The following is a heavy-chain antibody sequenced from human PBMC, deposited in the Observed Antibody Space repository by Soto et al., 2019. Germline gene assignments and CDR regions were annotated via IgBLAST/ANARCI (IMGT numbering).Heavy chain of an antibody. D-gene: IGHD2-2*01. J-gene: IGHJ6*02. Sequence: EVQLLESGGGLVQPGGSLRLSCAASGFTFSSYAMSWVRQAPGKGLEWVSAISGSGGSTYYADSVKGRFTISRDNSKNTLYLQMNSLRAEDTAVYYCAISDPYCSSTSFYAEYYSYGMDVWGQGTTVTVSS. CDR3: AISDPYCSSTSFYAEYYSYGMDV. V-gene: IGHV3-23*01. CDR1: GFTFSSYA. CDR2: ISGSGGST.